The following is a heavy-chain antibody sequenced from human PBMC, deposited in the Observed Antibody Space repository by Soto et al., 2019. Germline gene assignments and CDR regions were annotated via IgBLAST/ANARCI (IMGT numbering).Heavy chain of an antibody. CDR3: VKGEYYYDSSGYYPFDY. Sequence: EVQLVESGGDLVQPGGSLRLSCSASGFTFSIYAMHWVRQAPGKGLEYVSSISTDGGNTHYADSVKGRFTISRDNSKYTVYLQMSSLRAEDTAVYYCVKGEYYYDSSGYYPFDYWGQGTLVTVSS. CDR1: GFTFSIYA. V-gene: IGHV3-64D*06. CDR2: ISTDGGNT. D-gene: IGHD3-22*01. J-gene: IGHJ4*02.